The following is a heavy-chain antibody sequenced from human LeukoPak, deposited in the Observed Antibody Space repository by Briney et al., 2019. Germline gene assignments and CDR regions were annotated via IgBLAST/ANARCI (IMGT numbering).Heavy chain of an antibody. Sequence: PGGSLRLSCAASGFTFSSYAMHWVRQAPGKGLEWVAVISYDGSNKYYADSVKGRFTISRDNSKNTLYLQMNSLRAEDTAVYYCARDLSWDDFWSGYYTHYYYMDVWGKGTTVTVSS. J-gene: IGHJ6*03. CDR3: ARDLSWDDFWSGYYTHYYYMDV. D-gene: IGHD3-3*01. V-gene: IGHV3-30-3*01. CDR2: ISYDGSNK. CDR1: GFTFSSYA.